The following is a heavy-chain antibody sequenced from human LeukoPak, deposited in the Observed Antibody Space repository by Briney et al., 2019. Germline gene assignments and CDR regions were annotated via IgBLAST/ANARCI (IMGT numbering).Heavy chain of an antibody. D-gene: IGHD2-2*01. J-gene: IGHJ4*02. CDR1: GYTFTNHW. V-gene: IGHV5-51*01. CDR3: ARRGCSATSCSPYYFDY. Sequence: GESLKISCKGSGYTFTNHWIGWVRQMPGQGLEWMGIISPSDSDASYSPSFQGQVTISVDKSIYTAYLQWSSLKASDTAMYYCARRGCSATSCSPYYFDYWGQGTLVTVPS. CDR2: ISPSDSDA.